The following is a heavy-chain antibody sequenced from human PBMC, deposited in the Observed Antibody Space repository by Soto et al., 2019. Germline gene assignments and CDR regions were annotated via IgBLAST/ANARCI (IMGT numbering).Heavy chain of an antibody. CDR3: ASHCGGDCYSRSPPYYYYGMDV. CDR2: IIPIFGTA. CDR1: GGTFSSYA. J-gene: IGHJ6*02. Sequence: QVQLVQSGAEVKKPGSSVKVSCKASGGTFSSYAISWVRQAPGQGLEWMGGIIPIFGTADYAQKFQGRVTITADESTSRGYMELSSLRSEDTAVYYCASHCGGDCYSRSPPYYYYGMDVWGQGTTVTVSS. D-gene: IGHD2-21*02. V-gene: IGHV1-69*12.